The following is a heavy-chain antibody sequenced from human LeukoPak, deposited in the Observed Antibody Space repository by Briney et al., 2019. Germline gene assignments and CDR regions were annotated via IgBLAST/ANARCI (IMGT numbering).Heavy chain of an antibody. CDR3: ARHRGSGSPYFDY. V-gene: IGHV4-4*09. CDR1: GGSISSYY. J-gene: IGHJ4*02. D-gene: IGHD3-10*01. Sequence: SETLSLTCTVSGGSISSYYWSWIRQPPGKGLEWIGYIYTSGSTNYNPSLKSRVTISVDTSKNQFSLKLNSETAADTAVYYCARHRGSGSPYFDYWGQGTLVTVSS. CDR2: IYTSGST.